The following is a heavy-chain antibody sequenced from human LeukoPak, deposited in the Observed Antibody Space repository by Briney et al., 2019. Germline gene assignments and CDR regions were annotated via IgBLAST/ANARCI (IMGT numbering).Heavy chain of an antibody. D-gene: IGHD5-12*01. J-gene: IGHJ4*02. CDR3: ARDPGSDSGYASHDY. Sequence: ASVKVSCKASGYTFTSYGISWVRQAPRQGLEWMGWISAYNGNTNYAQKLQGRVTTTTDTSTSTAYMELRSLRSDDTAVYYCARDPGSDSGYASHDYWGQGTLVTVSS. CDR2: ISAYNGNT. V-gene: IGHV1-18*04. CDR1: GYTFTSYG.